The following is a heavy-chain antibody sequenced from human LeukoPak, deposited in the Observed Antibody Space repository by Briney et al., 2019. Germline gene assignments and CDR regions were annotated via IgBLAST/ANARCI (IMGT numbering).Heavy chain of an antibody. V-gene: IGHV3-53*01. CDR1: GFTVSSNY. J-gene: IGHJ3*02. CDR3: ARDDGGYYQDAFDI. CDR2: IYSGGST. Sequence: GGSLRLSCAASGFTVSSNYMSGVPQAPGKGLEGVSIIYSGGSTFYADSVKGRFTISRDNSKNTLYLQMNSLRAEDTAVYYCARDDGGYYQDAFDIWGQGPMVTVSS. D-gene: IGHD3-22*01.